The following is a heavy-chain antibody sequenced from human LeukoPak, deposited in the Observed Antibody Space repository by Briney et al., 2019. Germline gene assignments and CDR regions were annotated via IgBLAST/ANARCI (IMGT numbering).Heavy chain of an antibody. D-gene: IGHD3-9*01. CDR2: IYYGGIT. V-gene: IGHV4-39*01. CDR1: DGSISSSSYY. J-gene: IGHJ4*02. CDR3: FQAEDGIRDFDWLPHYFDY. Sequence: SADTLSLTHTAADGSISSSSYYGGWIRKPPGNGLEWLGGIYYGGITYYNPSLKSRVTISVDTSKNQFSLKLSSVTAADTAVYFFFQAEDGIRDFDWLPHYFDYWGQGTLVTVSS.